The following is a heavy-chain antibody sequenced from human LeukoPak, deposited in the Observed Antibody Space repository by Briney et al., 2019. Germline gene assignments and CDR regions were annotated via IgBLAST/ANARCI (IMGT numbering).Heavy chain of an antibody. V-gene: IGHV4-31*03. CDR1: GGSLSSGGYY. D-gene: IGHD4-17*01. Sequence: SQTLSLTCTVSGGSLSSGGYYWRWIRQHPGKGLEWIGYIYYSGSTYYNPSLKSRVTISVDTSKNQFSLKLSSVTAADTAVYYCARAYPYYGDYYFDYWGQGTLVTVSS. CDR2: IYYSGST. CDR3: ARAYPYYGDYYFDY. J-gene: IGHJ4*02.